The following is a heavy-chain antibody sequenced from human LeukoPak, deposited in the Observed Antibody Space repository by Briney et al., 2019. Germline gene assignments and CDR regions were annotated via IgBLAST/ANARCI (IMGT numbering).Heavy chain of an antibody. D-gene: IGHD1-26*01. V-gene: IGHV3-23*01. Sequence: GGSLRLSCAASGFTFSSYSMNWVRQAPGKGLEWVSAISGSGDRTHYADSVKGRFTISRDNSKNTLYLQINSLRAEDTAVYYCAKPSSGNYPPTGYWGQGTLVTVSS. CDR3: AKPSSGNYPPTGY. CDR2: ISGSGDRT. J-gene: IGHJ4*02. CDR1: GFTFSSYS.